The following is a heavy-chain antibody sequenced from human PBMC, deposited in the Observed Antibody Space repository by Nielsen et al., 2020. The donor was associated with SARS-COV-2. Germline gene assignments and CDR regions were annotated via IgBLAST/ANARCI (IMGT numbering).Heavy chain of an antibody. CDR2: IWYDGSNK. J-gene: IGHJ3*01. CDR1: GFTFSSYG. CDR3: RGWLGTFDV. Sequence: GGSLRLSCAASGFTFSSYGMHWVRQAPGKGLEWVAVIWYDGSNKYYADSVKGRFTISRDNAENSLFLQMNSLRAEDTAVYYCRGWLGTFDVWGQGTMVTVSS. D-gene: IGHD3-22*01. V-gene: IGHV3-33*03.